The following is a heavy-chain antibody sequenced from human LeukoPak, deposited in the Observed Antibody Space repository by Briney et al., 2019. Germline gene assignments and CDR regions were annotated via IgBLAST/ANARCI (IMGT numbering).Heavy chain of an antibody. D-gene: IGHD3-3*01. Sequence: SQTLSLTCTVSGGSISSGGYYWSWIRQHPGKGLEWIGYIYYSGSTYYNPSLKSRVTISVDTSKNQFSLKLSSVTAADTAVYYCARHAPVSGDFWSGYPPPPLLDYYYGMDVWGQGTTVTVSS. CDR3: ARHAPVSGDFWSGYPPPPLLDYYYGMDV. CDR1: GGSISSGGYY. V-gene: IGHV4-31*03. CDR2: IYYSGST. J-gene: IGHJ6*02.